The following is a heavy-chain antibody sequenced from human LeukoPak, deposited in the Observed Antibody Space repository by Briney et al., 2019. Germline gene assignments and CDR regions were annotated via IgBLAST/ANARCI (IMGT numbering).Heavy chain of an antibody. CDR3: AKDHGYNPSFDY. CDR1: GFTFSSYA. CDR2: ISGSGGST. Sequence: GGSLRLYCAASGFTFSSYATSWVRQAPGKGLEWVSAISGSGGSTYYADSVKGRFTISRDNSKNTLYLQMNSLRAEDTAVYYCAKDHGYNPSFDYWGQGTLVTVSS. J-gene: IGHJ4*02. D-gene: IGHD5-24*01. V-gene: IGHV3-23*01.